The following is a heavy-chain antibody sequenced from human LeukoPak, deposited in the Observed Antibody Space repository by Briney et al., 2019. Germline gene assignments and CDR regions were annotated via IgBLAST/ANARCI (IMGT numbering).Heavy chain of an antibody. CDR1: GYTFPSYG. J-gene: IGHJ4*02. CDR3: ARDRGHNPYFFEY. D-gene: IGHD5-24*01. Sequence: GASVKVSCKASGYTFPSYGISWVRQAPGQGLEWMGWISAYNGNTKYAQKLQGRVSMTTDTSTSTAYMELRSLISDDTAVYYCARDRGHNPYFFEYWGQGTLVTVSS. V-gene: IGHV1-18*01. CDR2: ISAYNGNT.